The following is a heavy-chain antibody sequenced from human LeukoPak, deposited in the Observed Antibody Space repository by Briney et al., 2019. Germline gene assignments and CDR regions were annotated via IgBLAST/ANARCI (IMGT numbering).Heavy chain of an antibody. V-gene: IGHV4-39*01. D-gene: IGHD5-12*01. J-gene: IGHJ4*02. CDR2: IYYSGST. Sequence: SETLSLTCTVSGGSISSSSYYWGWIRQPPGKGLEWIGSIYYSGSTYYNPSLKSRVTISVDTSKNQFSLKLSSVTAADTAVYYCVGLVATPHHFDYWGQGTLVTVSS. CDR3: VGLVATPHHFDY. CDR1: GGSISSSSYY.